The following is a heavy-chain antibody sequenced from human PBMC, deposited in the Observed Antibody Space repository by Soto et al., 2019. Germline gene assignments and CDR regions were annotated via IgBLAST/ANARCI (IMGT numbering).Heavy chain of an antibody. CDR2: IYYSGST. Sequence: QVQLQESGPGLVKPSETLSLTCTVSGGSVSSGSYYWSWIRQPPGKGLEWIGYIYYSGSTNYNPSLKSRVTISVDTSKNQFSLKLSSVTAADTAVYYCATPEVAVAGTGAFDIWGQGTMVTVSS. J-gene: IGHJ3*02. CDR3: ATPEVAVAGTGAFDI. D-gene: IGHD6-19*01. V-gene: IGHV4-61*01. CDR1: GGSVSSGSYY.